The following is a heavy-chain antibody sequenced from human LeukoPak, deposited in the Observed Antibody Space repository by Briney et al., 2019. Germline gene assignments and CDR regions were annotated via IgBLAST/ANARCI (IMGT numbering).Heavy chain of an antibody. J-gene: IGHJ3*02. CDR2: IYYSGST. CDR3: ARHWSYDSSGYYSGDAFDI. Sequence: PSETLSLTCTVSGGSISSYYWSWIRRPPGQGLEWIGYIYYSGSTNYNPSLKSRVTISVDTSKNQFSLKLSSVTAADTAVYYCARHWSYDSSGYYSGDAFDIWGQGTMVTVSS. V-gene: IGHV4-59*08. CDR1: GGSISSYY. D-gene: IGHD3-22*01.